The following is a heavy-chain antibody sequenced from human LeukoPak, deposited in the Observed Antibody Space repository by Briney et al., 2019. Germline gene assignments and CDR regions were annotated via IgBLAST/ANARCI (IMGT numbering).Heavy chain of an antibody. Sequence: ASVKVSCKASGYTFTSYAMHWVRQAPGQRLEWMGWINAGNGNTKYSQKFQGRVTITRDMSTSTAYMELSSLRSEDTAVYYCAAPNSSAERRAFDIWGQGTMVTVSS. D-gene: IGHD6-19*01. J-gene: IGHJ3*02. CDR2: INAGNGNT. CDR3: AAPNSSAERRAFDI. V-gene: IGHV1-3*01. CDR1: GYTFTSYA.